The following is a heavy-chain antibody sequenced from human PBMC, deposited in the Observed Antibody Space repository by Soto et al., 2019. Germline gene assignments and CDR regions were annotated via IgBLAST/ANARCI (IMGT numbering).Heavy chain of an antibody. CDR2: INQSART. D-gene: IGHD3-10*01. Sequence: SETLSLTCTVSGGSISSSSYYWGWIHQPPGKGLEWIGEINQSARTNYNSSLKSRVTISVDTSKNRFSLKLSSVTAADTAVYYCARGQNFGSESGVVDIWGQGTMVTVSS. CDR1: GGSISSSSYY. CDR3: ARGQNFGSESGVVDI. J-gene: IGHJ3*02. V-gene: IGHV4-39*07.